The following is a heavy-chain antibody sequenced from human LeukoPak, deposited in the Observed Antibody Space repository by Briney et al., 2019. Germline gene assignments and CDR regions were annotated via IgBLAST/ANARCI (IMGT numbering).Heavy chain of an antibody. Sequence: GSLRLSCASSGFTFSNYWMYWVRKAPGRGLVWVSRINSDGSSTSYADSVKGRFTISRDNAKNTLYLQMNSLRAEDTAVYYCARADRITIFGVVIYWFDPWGQGTLVTVSS. V-gene: IGHV3-74*01. J-gene: IGHJ5*02. CDR1: GFTFSNYW. CDR2: INSDGSST. CDR3: ARADRITIFGVVIYWFDP. D-gene: IGHD3-3*01.